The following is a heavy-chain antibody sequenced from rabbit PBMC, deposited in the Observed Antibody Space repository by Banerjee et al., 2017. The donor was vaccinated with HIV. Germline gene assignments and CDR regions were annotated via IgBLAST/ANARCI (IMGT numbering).Heavy chain of an antibody. CDR1: GFSFSSSYY. D-gene: IGHD6-1*01. J-gene: IGHJ4*01. V-gene: IGHV1S45*01. Sequence: QEQLVESGGGLVQPEGSLTLTCTASGFSFSSSYYMCWVRQAPGKGLEWIGCIYTGSSSTYYASWAKGRFTISKTSSTTVTLQMTSLTAADTATYFCARYPDVNAYAYGMWNLWGPGTLVTVS. CDR2: IYTGSSST. CDR3: ARYPDVNAYAYGMWNL.